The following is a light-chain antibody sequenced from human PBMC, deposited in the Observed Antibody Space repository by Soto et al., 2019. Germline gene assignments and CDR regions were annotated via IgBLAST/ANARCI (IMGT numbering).Light chain of an antibody. CDR3: QQSYSTPPFP. CDR1: QSISSY. Sequence: DIQMTQSPSSLSASVGDRVTITCRASQSISSYLNWYQQKPGKAPKLLIYAASSLQSGVPSRFSGSGSGTDFTLTISSLQPEDFANYYCQQSYSTPPFPFGPGTKVDIK. V-gene: IGKV1-39*01. J-gene: IGKJ3*01. CDR2: AAS.